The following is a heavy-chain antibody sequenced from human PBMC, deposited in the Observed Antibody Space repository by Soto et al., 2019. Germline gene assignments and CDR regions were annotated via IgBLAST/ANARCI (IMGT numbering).Heavy chain of an antibody. J-gene: IGHJ3*02. V-gene: IGHV5-51*01. D-gene: IGHD1-26*01. CDR2: IYPGDSDT. CDR1: GYSFSSYW. Sequence: GDSLKISCQGSGYSFSSYWIGWVRQMPGKDLEWMGIIYPGDSDTRYSPSFQGQVTISADKSISTAYLQWSSLKASDTAMYYCARPPSSTTNDAFDIWGQGTMVTVSS. CDR3: ARPPSSTTNDAFDI.